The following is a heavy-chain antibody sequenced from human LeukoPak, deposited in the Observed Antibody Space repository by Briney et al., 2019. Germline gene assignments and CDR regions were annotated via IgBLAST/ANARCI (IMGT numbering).Heavy chain of an antibody. CDR3: AKDIQLST. Sequence: GGSLRLSCAVSGFTFSSYAMSWVRQAPGKGLEWVSLISFSGDNSYYADSVKGRFTISRDNSKNTLSLQMNSLRVEDTAIYYCAKDIQLSTWGLGAMVTVSS. CDR1: GFTFSSYA. CDR2: ISFSGDNS. J-gene: IGHJ3*01. V-gene: IGHV3-23*01. D-gene: IGHD5-24*01.